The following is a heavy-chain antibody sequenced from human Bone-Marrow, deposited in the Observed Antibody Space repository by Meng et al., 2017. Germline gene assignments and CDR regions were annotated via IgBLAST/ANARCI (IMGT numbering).Heavy chain of an antibody. CDR2: INPKSGDT. J-gene: IGHJ4*02. V-gene: IGHV1-2*06. CDR3: ARDEDISAAGKLFGDY. Sequence: VHLGRRGGEVKNPGPSVKVSCKASGSPFPDYWLHGVRRAPGQGLEWMGRINPKSGDTHYAQKFQARVTMTGDTSISTAYMELSGLRSDDTAMYYCARDEDISAAGKLFGDYWGQGTLVTVSS. D-gene: IGHD6-25*01. CDR1: GSPFPDYW.